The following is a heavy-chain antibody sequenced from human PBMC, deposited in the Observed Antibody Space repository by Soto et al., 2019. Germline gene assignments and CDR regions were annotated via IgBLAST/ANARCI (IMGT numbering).Heavy chain of an antibody. J-gene: IGHJ6*02. CDR1: GGSISSGGYS. CDR2: IYYSGST. D-gene: IGHD5-18*01. Sequence: QVQLQESGPGLVKPSQTLSLTCTFSGGSISSGGYSWSWIRQHPGKGLEGIGYIYYSGSTYYNPSLKSRVTISVDTSKNQFSLKLSSVTAADTAVYYCARVVYSYGYIYYGMDVWGQGTTVTVSS. V-gene: IGHV4-31*03. CDR3: ARVVYSYGYIYYGMDV.